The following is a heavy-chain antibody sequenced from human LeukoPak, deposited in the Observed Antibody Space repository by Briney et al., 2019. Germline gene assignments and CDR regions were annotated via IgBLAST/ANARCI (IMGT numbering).Heavy chain of an antibody. CDR3: ARDGGYSSSWYWFDP. D-gene: IGHD6-13*01. J-gene: IGHJ5*02. Sequence: PRASVKVSCTASGYTFTSYGISWVRQAPGQGLEWMGWISAYNGNTNYAQKLQGRVTMTTDTSTSTAYMELRSLRSDDTAVYYCARDGGYSSSWYWFDPWGQGTLVTVSS. CDR2: ISAYNGNT. V-gene: IGHV1-18*01. CDR1: GYTFTSYG.